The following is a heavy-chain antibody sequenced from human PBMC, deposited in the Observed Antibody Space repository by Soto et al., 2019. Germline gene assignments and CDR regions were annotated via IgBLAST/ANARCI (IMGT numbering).Heavy chain of an antibody. CDR2: ISGSGGST. CDR3: AKDLPPRYNWNFTCYFDY. J-gene: IGHJ4*02. D-gene: IGHD1-7*01. Sequence: AGGSLRLSCAASGFTFSSYAMSWVRQAPGKGLEWVSAISGSGGSTYYADSVKGRFTISRDNSKNTLYLQMNSLRAEDTAVYYCAKDLPPRYNWNFTCYFDYWGQGTLVTVPS. CDR1: GFTFSSYA. V-gene: IGHV3-23*01.